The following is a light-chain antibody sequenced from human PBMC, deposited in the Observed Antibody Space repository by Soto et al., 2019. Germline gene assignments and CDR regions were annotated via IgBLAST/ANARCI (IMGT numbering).Light chain of an antibody. V-gene: IGLV2-11*01. Sequence: QSVLPQPRSVSGTPGQSVTISCTGTSSDVGGYKYVCWYQQHPGKAPNLMIYDGSKRPSGVPDRFSGSKSGNAASLTISGLQAEDEADYYCCSYAGSYTYDFGSGTKVTVL. CDR3: CSYAGSYTYD. CDR2: DGS. J-gene: IGLJ1*01. CDR1: SSDVGGYKY.